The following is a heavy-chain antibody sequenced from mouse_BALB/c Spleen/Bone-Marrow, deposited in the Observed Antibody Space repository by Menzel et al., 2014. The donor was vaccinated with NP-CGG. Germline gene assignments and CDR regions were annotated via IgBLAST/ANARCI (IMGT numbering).Heavy chain of an antibody. J-gene: IGHJ4*01. Sequence: EVKLVESGGDLVKPGGSLKLSCAASGFTFSNYGMSWVRQTPDKRLEWVATISSGGSYTYFPDNVKGRFTISRDNAKNTLYLQMNSLKSEDAAMYYCARLTPDYAMDYWGQGTSVTVSS. V-gene: IGHV5-6*01. D-gene: IGHD1-3*01. CDR1: GFTFSNYG. CDR3: ARLTPDYAMDY. CDR2: ISSGGSYT.